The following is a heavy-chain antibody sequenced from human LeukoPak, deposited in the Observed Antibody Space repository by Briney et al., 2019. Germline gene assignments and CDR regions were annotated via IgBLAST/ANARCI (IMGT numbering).Heavy chain of an antibody. CDR2: IHYSGST. J-gene: IGHJ2*01. V-gene: IGHV4-39*07. D-gene: IGHD4-23*01. CDR1: GSSISSNIYY. CDR3: AREGGDYGGNSQFWYFDL. Sequence: SETLSLTCTVSGSSISSNIYYWGWIRQPPGKGLEWIGSIHYSGSTYYNPSLKSRVTISVDTSKNQFSLKLSSVTAADTAVYYCAREGGDYGGNSQFWYFDLWGRGTLVTVSS.